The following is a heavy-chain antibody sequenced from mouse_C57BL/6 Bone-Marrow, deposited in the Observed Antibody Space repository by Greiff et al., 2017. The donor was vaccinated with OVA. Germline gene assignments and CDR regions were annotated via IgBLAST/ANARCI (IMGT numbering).Heavy chain of an antibody. D-gene: IGHD1-1*01. Sequence: VKLQESGPGLVAPSQSLSITCTVSGFSLTSYAISWVRQPPGKGLEWLGVIWTGGGTNYNSALKSRLSISKDNSKSQVFLKMNSMQTDDTARYYCARNWGGSSYVFDYWGQGTTLTVSS. CDR2: IWTGGGT. J-gene: IGHJ2*01. CDR1: GFSLTSYA. CDR3: ARNWGGSSYVFDY. V-gene: IGHV2-9-1*01.